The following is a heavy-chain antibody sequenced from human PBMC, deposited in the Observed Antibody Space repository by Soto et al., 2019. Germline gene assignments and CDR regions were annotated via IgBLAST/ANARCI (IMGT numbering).Heavy chain of an antibody. V-gene: IGHV4-34*01. D-gene: IGHD3-10*01. CDR3: ARGFAIGFARLRWFDP. Sequence: QVQLQQWGAGLLKPSETLSLPCAVYGGSFSGYYWSWIRQPPGQGLEWIGEIKHSGSTNDNPSLQSRVTIAVDTSKNQFALKLSSVPAADTAVYYCARGFAIGFARLRWFDPWGQGTLVTVSS. J-gene: IGHJ5*02. CDR1: GGSFSGYY. CDR2: IKHSGST.